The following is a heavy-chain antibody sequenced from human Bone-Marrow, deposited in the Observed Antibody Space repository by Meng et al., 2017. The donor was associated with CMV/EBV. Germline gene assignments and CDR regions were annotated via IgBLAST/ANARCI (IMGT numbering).Heavy chain of an antibody. CDR2: IYSGGDK. D-gene: IGHD2-8*01. CDR3: ARVSGDCTTTACDEYYGMDV. Sequence: GESLKISCAASGFRVSSNYVSWVRQAPGKGLEWVSIIYSGGDKYNADSVEGRFSISRDNAKNTVYLQMNSLRAEDTAVYYCARVSGDCTTTACDEYYGMDVCGQGTTVTVSS. J-gene: IGHJ6*02. V-gene: IGHV3-53*01. CDR1: GFRVSSNY.